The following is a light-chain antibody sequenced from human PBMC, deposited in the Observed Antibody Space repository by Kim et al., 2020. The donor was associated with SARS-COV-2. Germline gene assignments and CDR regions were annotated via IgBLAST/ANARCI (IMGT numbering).Light chain of an antibody. V-gene: IGKV3-15*01. CDR2: GAS. Sequence: EIVMTQSPATLSVSPGDRGTLSCRSSQSVSSNLAWYQQKPGQAPRLLIYGASIRATGVPARFSGSGSGTEFTLTISSLQSEDFALYYCQQYDNWPPLTFGGGTKVDIK. CDR3: QQYDNWPPLT. J-gene: IGKJ4*01. CDR1: QSVSSN.